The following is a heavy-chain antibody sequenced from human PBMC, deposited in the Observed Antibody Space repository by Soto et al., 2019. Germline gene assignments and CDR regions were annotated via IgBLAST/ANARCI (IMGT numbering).Heavy chain of an antibody. Sequence: SETLSLTCTVSGGPISSGGYYWSWIRQHPGKGLEWIGYIYYSGSTYYNPSLKSRVTISVDTSKNQFSLKLSSVTAADTAVYYCSRIAVSGPRTGFDYWGQGILVTVSS. CDR3: SRIAVSGPRTGFDY. CDR1: GGPISSGGYY. CDR2: IYYSGST. D-gene: IGHD6-19*01. V-gene: IGHV4-31*03. J-gene: IGHJ4*02.